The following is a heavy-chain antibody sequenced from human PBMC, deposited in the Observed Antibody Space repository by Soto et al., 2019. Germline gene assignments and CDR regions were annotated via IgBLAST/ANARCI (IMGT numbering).Heavy chain of an antibody. CDR2: ISNNGYDT. V-gene: IGHV3-23*01. J-gene: IGHJ3*02. D-gene: IGHD4-17*01. CDR3: AHPRGYGVFDAVDI. CDR1: GFFFSTYA. Sequence: VGSLRLSCAASGFFFSTYAMNWVRQAPGKGLEWVSAISNNGYDTYYAESVRGRFTISRDNSINTLYLQMSRLRTEDTAVYYCAHPRGYGVFDAVDIWGQGTMVTVSS.